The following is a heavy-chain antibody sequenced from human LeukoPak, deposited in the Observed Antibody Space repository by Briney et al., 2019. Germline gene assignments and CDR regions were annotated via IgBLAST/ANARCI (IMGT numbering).Heavy chain of an antibody. D-gene: IGHD3-22*01. CDR1: GFTFSSYE. J-gene: IGHJ4*02. Sequence: GGSLRLSCAASGFTFSSYEMSWVRQAPGKGLEWVSYISGSGSTIYYADSVKGRFTISRDNAKNSLYLQMNSLRAEDTAVYYCARGSGYQSDYWGQGTLVTVFS. V-gene: IGHV3-48*03. CDR2: ISGSGSTI. CDR3: ARGSGYQSDY.